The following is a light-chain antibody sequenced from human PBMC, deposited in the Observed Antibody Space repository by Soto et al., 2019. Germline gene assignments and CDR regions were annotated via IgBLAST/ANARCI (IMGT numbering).Light chain of an antibody. V-gene: IGKV1-5*03. J-gene: IGKJ4*01. CDR1: QSITTR. CDR3: QQYNSYPLT. CDR2: KAS. Sequence: DIQMTQSPSTLSASVGERVTITCRASQSITTRLAWYQQKPGKAPKLLLYKASSLEGGVPSRFSGSGSGTEFNITISSLQPDDVATYYCQQYNSYPLTFGGGTTVEIK.